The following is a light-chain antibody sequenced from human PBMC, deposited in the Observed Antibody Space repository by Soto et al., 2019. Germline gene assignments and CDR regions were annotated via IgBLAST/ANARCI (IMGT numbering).Light chain of an antibody. Sequence: SYELTQPPTVSVAPGQAATIICSGDKLGGAYASWYQQKPGQSPVVLIYQDSKRPSGIPERFSGSSSGNTATLTISGAQPMDEADYYCQTWDSSTAWVFGGGTKLTVL. J-gene: IGLJ3*02. CDR2: QDS. CDR1: KLGGAY. V-gene: IGLV3-1*01. CDR3: QTWDSSTAWV.